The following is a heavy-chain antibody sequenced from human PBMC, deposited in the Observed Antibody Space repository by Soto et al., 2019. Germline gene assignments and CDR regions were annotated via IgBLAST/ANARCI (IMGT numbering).Heavy chain of an antibody. CDR2: IRDRAYNYAT. CDR3: TRLISAAQDY. J-gene: IGHJ4*02. D-gene: IGHD3-10*01. V-gene: IGHV3-73*01. CDR1: GFVFKDSS. Sequence: EVLLVESGGGVVQPGGSLKLSCVASGFVFKDSSIHWVRQATGKRLEWVGRIRDRAYNYATAYTASVKGRFTISRDDSTNTAYLQMNSLSTEDTAIYYCTRLISAAQDYWGQGTLVTVSS.